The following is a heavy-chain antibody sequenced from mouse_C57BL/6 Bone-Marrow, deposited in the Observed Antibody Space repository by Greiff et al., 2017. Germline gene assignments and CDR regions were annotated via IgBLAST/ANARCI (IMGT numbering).Heavy chain of an antibody. D-gene: IGHD1-1*01. CDR2: ISNGGGST. J-gene: IGHJ4*01. CDR3: ARRYGSSSMDY. Sequence: EVMLVESGGGLVQPGGSLKLSCAASGFTFSDYYMYWVRQTPEKRLEWVAYISNGGGSTYYPDTVKGRFTISRDNAKNTLYLQMSRLKSEDTAMYYCARRYGSSSMDYWGQGTSVTVSS. CDR1: GFTFSDYY. V-gene: IGHV5-12*01.